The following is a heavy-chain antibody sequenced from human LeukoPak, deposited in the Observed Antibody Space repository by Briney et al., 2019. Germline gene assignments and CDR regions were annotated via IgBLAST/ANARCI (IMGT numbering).Heavy chain of an antibody. D-gene: IGHD2-15*01. Sequence: PSETLSLTCTVSGGSISSSSYYWGWIRRPPGKGLEWIGSIYYSGSTYYNPSLKSRVTISVDTSKNQFSLKLSSVTAADTAVYYCARRNRGIYCSGGSCSDAFDIWGQGTMVTVSS. V-gene: IGHV4-39*01. CDR1: GGSISSSSYY. CDR2: IYYSGST. J-gene: IGHJ3*02. CDR3: ARRNRGIYCSGGSCSDAFDI.